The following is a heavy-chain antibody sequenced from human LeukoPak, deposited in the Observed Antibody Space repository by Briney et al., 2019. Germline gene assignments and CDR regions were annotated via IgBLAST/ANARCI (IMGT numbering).Heavy chain of an antibody. CDR2: IGTAGDT. D-gene: IGHD3-9*01. CDR1: GFTFSSYD. Sequence: GGSLRLSCAASGFTFSSYDMHWVRQAPGKGLEWVSAIGTAGDTYYPGSVKGRFTISRENAKNSLYLQMNSLRAGDTAVYYCARARLRYFDWLTFDYWGQGTLVTVSS. CDR3: ARARLRYFDWLTFDY. V-gene: IGHV3-13*01. J-gene: IGHJ4*02.